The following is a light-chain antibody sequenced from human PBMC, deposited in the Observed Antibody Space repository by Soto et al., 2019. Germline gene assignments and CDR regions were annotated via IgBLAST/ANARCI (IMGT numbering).Light chain of an antibody. J-gene: IGKJ1*01. CDR3: QQYGSSPWT. CDR2: VAS. Sequence: EIVLTQSPGTLSLSPGERATLSCRASQSVSSSYLAWYQQKPGQAPRLLIYVASSRATGIPDRFSGSRSGTDFTLTISRLEAEDFAVYYCQQYGSSPWTFGQGTKVEIK. CDR1: QSVSSSY. V-gene: IGKV3-20*01.